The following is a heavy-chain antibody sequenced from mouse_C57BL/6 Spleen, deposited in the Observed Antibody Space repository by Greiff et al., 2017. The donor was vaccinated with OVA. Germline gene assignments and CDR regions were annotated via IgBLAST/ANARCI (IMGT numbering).Heavy chain of an antibody. Sequence: QVQLQQPGAELVRPGSSVKLSCKASGYTFTSYWMHWVKQRPIQGLEWIGNIDPSDSETHYNQKFKDKATLTVDKSSSTAYMQLSSLTSEDSAVDYCAIYYGNYEYYAMDYWGQGTSVTVSS. CDR2: IDPSDSET. CDR3: AIYYGNYEYYAMDY. CDR1: GYTFTSYW. D-gene: IGHD2-1*01. V-gene: IGHV1-52*01. J-gene: IGHJ4*01.